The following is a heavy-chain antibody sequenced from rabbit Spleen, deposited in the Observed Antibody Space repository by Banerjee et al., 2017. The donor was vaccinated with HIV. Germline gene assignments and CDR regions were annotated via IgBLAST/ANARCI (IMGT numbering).Heavy chain of an antibody. J-gene: IGHJ4*01. V-gene: IGHV1S40*01. Sequence: EESVGGLVKPGASLTLTCTASGFSFTSNYYMSWDRQAPGKGLEWIACMNIGSSGDTYFASWAKGRFTCSKASSTTVTLRMTSLTATDTATYFCARDAGSGDYIDGYFNLWGPGTLVTVS. CDR3: ARDAGSGDYIDGYFNL. D-gene: IGHD8-1*01. CDR2: MNIGSSGDT. CDR1: GFSFTSNYY.